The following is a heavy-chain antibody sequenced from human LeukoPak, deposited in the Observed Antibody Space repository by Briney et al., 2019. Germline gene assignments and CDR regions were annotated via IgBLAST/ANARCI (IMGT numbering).Heavy chain of an antibody. CDR2: IHHSGST. CDR1: GGSISSSNW. Sequence: KSSETLSLTCAVSGGSISSSNWWSWIRQPPGKGLEWIGEIHHSGSTHYNPSLKSRVTISVDKSKNQFSLKLSSVTAADTAVYYCATRGSGWYQDYWGQGTLVTVSS. V-gene: IGHV4-4*02. D-gene: IGHD6-19*01. J-gene: IGHJ4*02. CDR3: ATRGSGWYQDY.